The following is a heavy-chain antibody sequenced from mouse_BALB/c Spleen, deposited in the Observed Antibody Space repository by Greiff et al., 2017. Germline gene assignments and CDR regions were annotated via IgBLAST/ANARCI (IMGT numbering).Heavy chain of an antibody. D-gene: IGHD2-1*01. CDR1: GFTFSSFG. V-gene: IGHV5-17*01. CDR2: ISSGSSTI. Sequence: EVQGVESGGGLVKPGGSLKLSCAASGFTFSSFGMHWVRQAPEKGLEWVAYISSGSSTIYYADTVTGRFTISRDNAKNTLYLEMSSLRSEDTAMYYCARYGKRAMDYWGQGTSVTVSS. CDR3: ARYGKRAMDY. J-gene: IGHJ4*01.